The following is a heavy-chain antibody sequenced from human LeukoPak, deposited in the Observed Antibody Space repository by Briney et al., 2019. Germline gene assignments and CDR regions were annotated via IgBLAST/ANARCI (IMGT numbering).Heavy chain of an antibody. V-gene: IGHV3-23*01. J-gene: IGHJ3*02. D-gene: IGHD6-19*01. Sequence: GGSLRLSCAASGFTFSSYSMNWVRQAPGKGLEWVSAISCSGGSTYYADSVKGRFTISRDNSKNTLYLQMNSLTAENTAVYYCAKELPKVAGFDAFDIWGQGTVVTVSS. CDR3: AKELPKVAGFDAFDI. CDR1: GFTFSSYS. CDR2: ISCSGGST.